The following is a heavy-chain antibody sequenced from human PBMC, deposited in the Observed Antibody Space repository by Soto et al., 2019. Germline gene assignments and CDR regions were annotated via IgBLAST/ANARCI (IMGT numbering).Heavy chain of an antibody. D-gene: IGHD2-2*01. CDR2: IYYSGST. Sequence: PSETLSLTCTVSGGSISSGDYYWSWIRQPPGKGLEWIGYIYYSGSTYYNPSLKSRVTISVDTSKNQFSLKLSSVTAADTAVYYCASEVVPAAIGYYYYGMDVWGQGTTVTVSS. V-gene: IGHV4-30-4*01. CDR1: GGSISSGDYY. J-gene: IGHJ6*02. CDR3: ASEVVPAAIGYYYYGMDV.